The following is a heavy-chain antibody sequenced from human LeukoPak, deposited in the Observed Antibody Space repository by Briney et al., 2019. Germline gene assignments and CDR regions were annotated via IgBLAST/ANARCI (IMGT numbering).Heavy chain of an antibody. CDR1: GGSISSYY. CDR2: IYYSGST. Sequence: SDTLSLTCTVSGGSISSYYWSWIRQPPGKGLEWIGYIYYSGSTNHNPSLKSRVTISVDTSKNQFSLKLSSVTAADTGVYYCARGENYYYGMDVWGQGTTVSVSS. V-gene: IGHV4-59*08. J-gene: IGHJ6*02. CDR3: ARGENYYYGMDV.